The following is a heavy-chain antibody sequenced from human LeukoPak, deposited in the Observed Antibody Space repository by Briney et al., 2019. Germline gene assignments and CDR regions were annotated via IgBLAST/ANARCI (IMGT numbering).Heavy chain of an antibody. J-gene: IGHJ3*02. D-gene: IGHD3-10*01. CDR1: GGSISSGSNY. V-gene: IGHV4-39*07. Sequence: SSETLSLTCNVSGGSISSGSNYWGWIRQPPGKTLEWIGSIYSSGSTYYNPSLKSRVIILIDTSKNHFSLTLSSVTAADTAVYYCARSDGYGLVGIWGQETMVTVSS. CDR3: ARSDGYGLVGI. CDR2: IYSSGST.